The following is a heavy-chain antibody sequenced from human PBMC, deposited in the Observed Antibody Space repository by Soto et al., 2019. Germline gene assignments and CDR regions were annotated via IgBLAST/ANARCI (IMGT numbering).Heavy chain of an antibody. CDR2: IYYSGST. D-gene: IGHD4-17*01. CDR3: ASNDYGDYGWFDP. Sequence: SETLSLTCTVSGGSISSSSYYWGWIRQPPGKGLEWIGSIYYSGSTYYNPSLKSRVTISVDTSKNQFSLKLSSVTAADTAVYYCASNDYGDYGWFDPWGQGTLVTVS. CDR1: GGSISSSSYY. J-gene: IGHJ5*02. V-gene: IGHV4-39*01.